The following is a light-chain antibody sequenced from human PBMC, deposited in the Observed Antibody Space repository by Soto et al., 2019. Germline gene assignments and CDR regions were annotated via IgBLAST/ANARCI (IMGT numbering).Light chain of an antibody. CDR3: AAWDASLNGPV. CDR2: SND. V-gene: IGLV1-44*01. Sequence: QPVLTQPPSASGTPGQRVTISCSGRSSNIGSNTVNWYQQLPGTAPQLLIYSNDQRPSGVPDRFSGSKSGTSASLAISGLQSDDEADYYCAAWDASLNGPVFGGGTKVTVL. CDR1: SSNIGSNT. J-gene: IGLJ2*01.